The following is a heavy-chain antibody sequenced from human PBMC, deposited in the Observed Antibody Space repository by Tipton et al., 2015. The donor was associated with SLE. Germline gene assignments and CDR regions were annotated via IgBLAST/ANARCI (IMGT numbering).Heavy chain of an antibody. CDR1: GGSISSYY. Sequence: TLSLTCTVSGGSISSYYWSWIRQPPGKGLEWIGYIYYSGSTYYNPSLKSRVTISVDTSKNQFSLKLSSVTAADTAVYYCAREGIAARPIFDYWGQGTLVTVSS. CDR3: AREGIAARPIFDY. V-gene: IGHV4-59*12. CDR2: IYYSGST. J-gene: IGHJ4*02. D-gene: IGHD6-6*01.